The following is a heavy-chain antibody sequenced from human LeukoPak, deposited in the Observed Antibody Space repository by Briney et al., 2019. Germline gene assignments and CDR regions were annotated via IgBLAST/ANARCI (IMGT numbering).Heavy chain of an antibody. Sequence: PSETLSLTCTVSGGSISSSSYYWGWIRQPPGKGLEWIGSIYYSGSTYYNPSLKSRVTISVDTSKNQFSLKLSSVTAADTAVYYCARGDQEALPLGGSFDPWGQGTLVTVSS. D-gene: IGHD3-10*01. CDR1: GGSISSSSYY. V-gene: IGHV4-39*07. J-gene: IGHJ5*02. CDR2: IYYSGST. CDR3: ARGDQEALPLGGSFDP.